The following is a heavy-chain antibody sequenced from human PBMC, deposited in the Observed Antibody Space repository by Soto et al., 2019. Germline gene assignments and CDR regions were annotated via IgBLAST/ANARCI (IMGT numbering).Heavy chain of an antibody. Sequence: WVRQLPGKGLEWIGEINHSGSTNYNPSLKSRVTIPVDTSKNQFSLKLSSVTAADTAVYYCARMTTVTMGSYYYYYYGMDVWGQGTTVTVSS. J-gene: IGHJ6*02. D-gene: IGHD4-17*01. V-gene: IGHV4-34*01. CDR2: INHSGST. CDR3: ARMTTVTMGSYYYYYYGMDV.